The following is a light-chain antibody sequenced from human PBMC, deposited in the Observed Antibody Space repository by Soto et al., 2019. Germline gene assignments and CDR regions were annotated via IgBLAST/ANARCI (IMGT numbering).Light chain of an antibody. CDR3: HQRSSWPLT. CDR2: DVS. Sequence: EIVLTQSPATLSLSPGERATLSCRASQSISSFLAWYQHKPGRAPRLLIYDVSKRAPGIPARFSASGSGTDFTLTISSLEPEDFAVYYCHQRSSWPLTFGGGTTVEIK. J-gene: IGKJ4*01. CDR1: QSISSF. V-gene: IGKV3-11*01.